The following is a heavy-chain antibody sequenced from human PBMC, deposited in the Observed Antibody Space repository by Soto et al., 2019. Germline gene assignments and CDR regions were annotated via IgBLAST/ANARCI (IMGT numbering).Heavy chain of an antibody. J-gene: IGHJ6*02. Sequence: SETLSLTCDVSGDTISTGGYTWAWIRQPPGKALEWIGHTYHSGNPYYNTSLKSRVIISVDRSKNQLSLKVRSVTAADTAVYYCARDFTDSSGPTLGMGVWGQGTTVTVSS. CDR1: GDTISTGGYT. D-gene: IGHD6-19*01. CDR3: ARDFTDSSGPTLGMGV. V-gene: IGHV4-30-2*01. CDR2: TYHSGNP.